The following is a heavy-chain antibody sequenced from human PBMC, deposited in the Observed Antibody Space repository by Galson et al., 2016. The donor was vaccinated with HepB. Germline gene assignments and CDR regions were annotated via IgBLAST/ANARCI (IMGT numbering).Heavy chain of an antibody. CDR1: GGSISSSIW. J-gene: IGHJ6*02. V-gene: IGHV4-4*01. Sequence: LSLTCTVSGGSISSSIWWTWVRQPPGKGLEWIGEIFHSGSTNYNPSLKSRVTIAVDKSKNQFSLKLSSVTAADTAVYFCSRRGYDILTDTYCYYGMDVWGQGTTVTVSS. CDR3: SRRGYDILTDTYCYYGMDV. D-gene: IGHD3-9*01. CDR2: IFHSGST.